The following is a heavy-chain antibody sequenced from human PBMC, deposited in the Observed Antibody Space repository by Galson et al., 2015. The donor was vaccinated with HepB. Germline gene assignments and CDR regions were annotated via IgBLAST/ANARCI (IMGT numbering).Heavy chain of an antibody. CDR3: VRDSHGGDCGSDSCSFGSSWSGGDFDC. CDR1: KFTFSSYW. Sequence: SLRLSCAASKFTFSSYWMSWVRQAPGKGLQWLANIKHDGSEKYYVDSVKGRFTISRDNAKNSLYLQMNSLRAEDTAVYYCVRDSHGGDCGSDSCSFGSSWSGGDFDCWGQGILVTVSS. V-gene: IGHV3-7*03. CDR2: IKHDGSEK. J-gene: IGHJ4*02. D-gene: IGHD2-15*01.